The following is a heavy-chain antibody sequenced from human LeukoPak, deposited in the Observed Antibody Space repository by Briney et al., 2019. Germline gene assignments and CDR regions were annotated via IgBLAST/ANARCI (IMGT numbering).Heavy chain of an antibody. J-gene: IGHJ4*02. V-gene: IGHV4-59*01. CDR1: GGSISSYY. CDR3: ASRSGGYYTL. CDR2: IYYTGST. D-gene: IGHD3-22*01. Sequence: PSETLSLTCTVSGGSISSYYWNWIRQPPGKGLEWIGYIYYTGSTKYNPSLKSRVTMSVDTSKDQFSLKLSSVTAADTAVYYWASRSGGYYTLWGQGTQVTVSS.